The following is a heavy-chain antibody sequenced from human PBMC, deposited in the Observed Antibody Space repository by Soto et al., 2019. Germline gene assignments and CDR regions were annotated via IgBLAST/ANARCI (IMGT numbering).Heavy chain of an antibody. CDR3: AKGEGSYYGSGMSDY. J-gene: IGHJ4*02. D-gene: IGHD3-10*01. CDR2: ISYDGSNK. V-gene: IGHV3-30*18. Sequence: QVQLVESGGGVVQPGRSLRLSCAASGFTFSSYGMHWVRQAPGKGLEWVAVISYDGSNKYYVDSVKGRFTISRDNSKNTMYLQMNSLRAEDTAVYYCAKGEGSYYGSGMSDYWGQGTLVTVSS. CDR1: GFTFSSYG.